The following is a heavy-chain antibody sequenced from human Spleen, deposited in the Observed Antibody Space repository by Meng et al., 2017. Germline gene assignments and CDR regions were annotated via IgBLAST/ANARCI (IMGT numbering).Heavy chain of an antibody. D-gene: IGHD1-26*01. Sequence: SETLSLTCAVYGGSFSGYYWSWIRQPPGKGLEWIGEINHSGSTNYNPSLKSRVTISVDTSKNQFSLKLSSVTAADTAVYYCARSSKLLPTDYWGQGTLVTVSS. CDR1: GGSFSGYY. V-gene: IGHV4-34*01. CDR3: ARSSKLLPTDY. CDR2: INHSGST. J-gene: IGHJ4*02.